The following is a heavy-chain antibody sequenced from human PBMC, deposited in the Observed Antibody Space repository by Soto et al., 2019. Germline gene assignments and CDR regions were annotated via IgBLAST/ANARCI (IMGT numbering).Heavy chain of an antibody. D-gene: IGHD4-4*01. J-gene: IGHJ2*01. Sequence: QVQLQESGPGLVKPSGTLSLTCAVSGASISSSHWWSWVRQPPGKGLEWIEDIYHSGSTCSNASLKSRVAISLDKSKNQFSLKLRSVTAADTAVYYCVRKDYSDWFFDLWGRGTLVTVSS. CDR3: VRKDYSDWFFDL. CDR2: IYHSGST. V-gene: IGHV4-4*02. CDR1: GASISSSHW.